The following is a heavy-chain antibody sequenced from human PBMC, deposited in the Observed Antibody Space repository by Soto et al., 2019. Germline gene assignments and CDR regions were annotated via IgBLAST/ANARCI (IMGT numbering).Heavy chain of an antibody. CDR3: AKGKGVGATPDGANC. V-gene: IGHV3-23*01. Sequence: EVQVLESGGGLVQPGGSLRLSCAASGFTFSSNGMKWVRQAPGKGLEWVSGIRSDGDTTYNADSVKGRFTVCRDTSKNTVYIQMNSLRVADTAIYYCAKGKGVGATPDGANCWGQGTLVTVSS. D-gene: IGHD1-26*01. J-gene: IGHJ4*02. CDR2: IRSDGDTT. CDR1: GFTFSSNG.